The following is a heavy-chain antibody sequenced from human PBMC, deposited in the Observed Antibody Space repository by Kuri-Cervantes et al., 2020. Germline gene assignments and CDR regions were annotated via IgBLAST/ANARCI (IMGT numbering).Heavy chain of an antibody. J-gene: IGHJ6*02. V-gene: IGHV4-59*01. CDR3: ARAESTGMDV. Sequence: GSLRLSCTVSGGSISSYYWSWIRQPPGKGLEWIGYIYYSGSTNYNPSLKSRVTISVDTSKNRFSLKLSSVTAADTAVYYCARAESTGMDVWCQGTTVTVSS. CDR1: GGSISSYY. CDR2: IYYSGST.